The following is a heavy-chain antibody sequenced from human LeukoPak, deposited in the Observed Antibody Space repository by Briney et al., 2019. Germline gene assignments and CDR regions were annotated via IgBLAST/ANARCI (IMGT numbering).Heavy chain of an antibody. D-gene: IGHD3-22*01. J-gene: IGHJ4*02. CDR1: GFTFSSYW. Sequence: GGSLRLSCAASGFTFSSYWMSWVRQAPGEGLEGVANIKQDGSEKYYVDSVKGRFTISRDNAKNSLYLQMNSLRAEDTAVYYCARIPRNYYDSSGHFDYWGQGTLVTVSS. CDR2: IKQDGSEK. CDR3: ARIPRNYYDSSGHFDY. V-gene: IGHV3-7*01.